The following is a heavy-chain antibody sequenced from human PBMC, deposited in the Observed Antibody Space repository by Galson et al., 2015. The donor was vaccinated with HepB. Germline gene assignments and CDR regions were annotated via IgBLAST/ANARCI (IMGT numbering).Heavy chain of an antibody. J-gene: IGHJ4*02. CDR1: GFTFSSYA. CDR3: ARDSLVSFSPSMVGAQPPKY. V-gene: IGHV3-30-3*01. Sequence: SLRLSCAGSGFTFSSYAMHWVRQAPGKGLEWVAVISYDGTNKYYADSVKGRFTISRDNSKNTLYLQMNSLRAEDTAVYYCARDSLVSFSPSMVGAQPPKYWGQGTLVTVSS. CDR2: ISYDGTNK. D-gene: IGHD4/OR15-4a*01.